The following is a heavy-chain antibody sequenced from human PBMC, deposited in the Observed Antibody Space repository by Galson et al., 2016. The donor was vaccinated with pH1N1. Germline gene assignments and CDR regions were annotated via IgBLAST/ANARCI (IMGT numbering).Heavy chain of an antibody. J-gene: IGHJ4*02. Sequence: IRQQPGKGLEWIGYIYYRGRTYYNPSHKSRVSITMDTSKNQFSLKVASVTAADTAVYYCVFSRFGGKAFDIWGQGTLVTVSS. CDR2: IYYRGRT. V-gene: IGHV4-31*02. CDR3: VFSRFGGKAFDI. D-gene: IGHD4-23*01.